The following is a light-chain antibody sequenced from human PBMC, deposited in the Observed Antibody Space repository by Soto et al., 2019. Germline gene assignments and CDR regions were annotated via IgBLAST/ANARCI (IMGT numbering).Light chain of an antibody. Sequence: QSALTQPASVSGSPGQSITISCTGTSSDVGGYNHVSWYQHHPGKAPKLMIYEVTKRPSGVSNRFSGSKSGDTASLTISGLQADDEADYYCCSYTDSSNYVFGTGTKVTVL. J-gene: IGLJ1*01. CDR3: CSYTDSSNYV. V-gene: IGLV2-14*01. CDR2: EVT. CDR1: SSDVGGYNH.